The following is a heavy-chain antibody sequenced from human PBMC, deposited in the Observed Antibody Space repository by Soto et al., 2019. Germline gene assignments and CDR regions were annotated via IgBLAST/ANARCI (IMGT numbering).Heavy chain of an antibody. CDR3: AKDNHIVVVTAPFDN. CDR2: ISYDGSNK. J-gene: IGHJ4*02. Sequence: QVQLVESGGGVVQPGRSLRLSFAASGFTFSSYGMHWVRQAPGKGLEWVAVISYDGSNKYYADSVKGRFTISRDNSKNTLYLQMNSLRAEDTAVYYCAKDNHIVVVTAPFDNWGQGTLVTVSS. CDR1: GFTFSSYG. D-gene: IGHD2-21*02. V-gene: IGHV3-30*18.